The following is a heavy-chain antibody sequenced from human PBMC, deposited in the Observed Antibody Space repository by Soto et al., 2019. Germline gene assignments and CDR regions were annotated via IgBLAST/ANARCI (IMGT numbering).Heavy chain of an antibody. CDR1: GDTFSFYT. D-gene: IGHD2-15*01. CDR2: INPIVSMS. V-gene: IGHV1-69*02. CDR3: AASYGSGYRAFDY. Sequence: SVKVSWKASGDTFSFYTINWVRQAPGLGLEWVGRINPIVSMSNYAQKFQGRVSMTADKSTSTAYMELRSLRSDDTAMYFCAASYGSGYRAFDYRAQRAPVTGSS. J-gene: IGHJ4*02.